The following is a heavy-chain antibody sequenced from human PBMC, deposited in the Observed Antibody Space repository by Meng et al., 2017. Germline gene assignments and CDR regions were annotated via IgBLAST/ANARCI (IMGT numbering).Heavy chain of an antibody. CDR1: GYSFTSYW. CDR2: IYPGDSDT. CDR3: ARNVGGFDDFWSGGDAFDI. D-gene: IGHD3-3*01. V-gene: IGHV5-51*01. J-gene: IGHJ3*02. Sequence: GESLKISCKGSGYSFTSYWIGWVRQMPGKGLEWMGIIYPGDSDTRYSPSFQGQVTISADKSISTAYLQWSSLKASGTAMYYCARNVGGFDDFWSGGDAFDIWGQGTMVTVSS.